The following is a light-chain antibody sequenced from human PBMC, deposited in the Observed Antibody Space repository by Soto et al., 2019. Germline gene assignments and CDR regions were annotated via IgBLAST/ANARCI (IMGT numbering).Light chain of an antibody. CDR2: EVS. V-gene: IGKV2-29*03. CDR1: QSLLHSDGKTY. Sequence: ILMTQTPLSLSIIPGQTASISCKSSQSLLHSDGKTYFYWYVQKAGQAPQPLIYEVSNRFSGVPERFSGSGSRTDFTLTISRVEAEDVGVYYCMQATQSVWTFGQGTKVDIK. J-gene: IGKJ1*01. CDR3: MQATQSVWT.